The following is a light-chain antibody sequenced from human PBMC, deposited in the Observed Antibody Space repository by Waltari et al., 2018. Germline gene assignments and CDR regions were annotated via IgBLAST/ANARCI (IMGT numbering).Light chain of an antibody. V-gene: IGLV2-23*01. J-gene: IGLJ3*02. CDR1: NSDVGAYNI. Sequence: QSALPQPASVSGSPGQATNISCTGTNSDVGAYNIVSWYQQYPGRAPRLMIYEARNRPAGVSHRFSASKSGNTASLTISGLQADDEADYYCCSYGGSYTWVFGGGTKVTVL. CDR2: EAR. CDR3: CSYGGSYTWV.